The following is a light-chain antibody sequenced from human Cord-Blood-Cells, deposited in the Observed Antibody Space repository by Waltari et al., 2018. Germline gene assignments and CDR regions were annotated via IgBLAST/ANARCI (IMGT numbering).Light chain of an antibody. CDR1: QSVSSY. CDR2: DAS. J-gene: IGKJ1*01. CDR3: QQRSNWWT. V-gene: IGKV3-11*01. Sequence: EIVLTQSTATLSLSPGERATHSCRASQSVSSYLAWYQQKPGQAPRLLIYDASNRATGIPARFSGSGSGTDFTLTISSLEPEDFAVYYCQQRSNWWTFGQGTKVEIK.